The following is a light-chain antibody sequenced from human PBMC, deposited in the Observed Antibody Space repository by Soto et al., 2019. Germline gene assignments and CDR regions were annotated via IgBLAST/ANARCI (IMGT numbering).Light chain of an antibody. Sequence: QSALTQPRSVSGSPGQSVTISCTETSSDVGGYNYVSWYQQHPGKAPKLMIYDVSKRPSGVPDRFSGSKSGNTASLTISGLQADDEADYYCCSYAGSYTLFGGGTKLTVL. CDR2: DVS. V-gene: IGLV2-11*01. CDR3: CSYAGSYTL. CDR1: SSDVGGYNY. J-gene: IGLJ2*01.